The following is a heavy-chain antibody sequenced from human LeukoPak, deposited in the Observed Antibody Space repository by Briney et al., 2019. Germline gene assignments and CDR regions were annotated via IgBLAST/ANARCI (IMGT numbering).Heavy chain of an antibody. CDR2: ICGSGGTT. D-gene: IGHD3-3*01. V-gene: IGHV3-23*01. CDR3: AKHPYYDFWSGYQSVDY. J-gene: IGHJ4*02. Sequence: GGSLRLSCAASGFTFSSYAMSWGRPAPGKGVEWVSAICGSGGTTYYADSVKGRLTISRDSSKNTLYLQMNSLRAEDTAVYYCAKHPYYDFWSGYQSVDYWGQGTLVTVSS. CDR1: GFTFSSYA.